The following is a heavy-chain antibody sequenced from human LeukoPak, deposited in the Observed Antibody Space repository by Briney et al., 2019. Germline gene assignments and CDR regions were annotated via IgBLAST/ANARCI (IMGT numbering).Heavy chain of an antibody. CDR2: FYSVGSP. D-gene: IGHD1-1*01. CDR3: ARRVRTGGNTHHDAYDV. V-gene: IGHV4-4*09. CDR1: GGSINDSF. Sequence: SETLSLTCTVSGGSINDSFWGWIRQPPGKGLDWFGHFYSVGSPTCSPSLMSRVSISVDSSKNQFSLELTSVTAADTAVYYCARRVRTGGNTHHDAYDVWGQGTVVTVSS. J-gene: IGHJ3*01.